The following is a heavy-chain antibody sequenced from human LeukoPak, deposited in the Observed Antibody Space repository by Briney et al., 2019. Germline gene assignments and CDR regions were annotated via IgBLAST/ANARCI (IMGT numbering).Heavy chain of an antibody. CDR3: TRRSII. Sequence: GGSLRLSCAVSGITLSDFWFSWVRQAPGKGLEWVARIKAKIHGETIDYAAPVRGRFIISRDDSRNTVYLQMNSLKFEDTAMYYCTRRSIIWGRRTRVTVSS. J-gene: IGHJ4*02. CDR1: GITLSDFW. D-gene: IGHD2-21*01. V-gene: IGHV3-15*07. CDR2: IKAKIHGETI.